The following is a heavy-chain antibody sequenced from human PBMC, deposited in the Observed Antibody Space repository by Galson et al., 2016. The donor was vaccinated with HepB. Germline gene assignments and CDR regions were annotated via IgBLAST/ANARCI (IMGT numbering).Heavy chain of an antibody. Sequence: SETLSLTCTVSGGSITGGNTYFWGWIRQPPGKGLEWIASIYHTGITHHNPSLMSRVTISVDTSKTQFSLELSSVTAADTSVYYCARHAGASTVEGFDYWGQGTLVTVSA. CDR3: ARHAGASTVEGFDY. D-gene: IGHD4-11*01. J-gene: IGHJ4*02. CDR1: GGSITGGNTYF. CDR2: IYHTGIT. V-gene: IGHV4-39*01.